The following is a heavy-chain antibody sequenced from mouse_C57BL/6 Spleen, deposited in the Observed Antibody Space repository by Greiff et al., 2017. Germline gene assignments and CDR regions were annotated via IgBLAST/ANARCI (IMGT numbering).Heavy chain of an antibody. CDR3: ARANFPYYCGSSIYDAMDY. CDR1: GYTFTSYW. D-gene: IGHD1-1*01. V-gene: IGHV1-50*01. J-gene: IGHJ4*01. CDR2: IDPSDSYT. Sequence: QVQLQQPGAELVKPGASVKLSCKASGYTFTSYWMQWVKQRPGQGLEWIGDIDPSDSYTNYNQKFKGKATLTVDTSSSTAYMELSSLTSEDSAIYYCARANFPYYCGSSIYDAMDYWGQGTSVTVSA.